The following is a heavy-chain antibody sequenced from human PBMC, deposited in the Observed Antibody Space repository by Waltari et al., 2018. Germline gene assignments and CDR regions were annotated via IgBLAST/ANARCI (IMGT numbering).Heavy chain of an antibody. V-gene: IGHV4-34*01. CDR1: GGSFTGYY. J-gene: IGHJ3*02. CDR2: INHSGNF. Sequence: QVQLQQWGAGLLKPSETLSLTCAVHGGSFTGYYWGWIRQPPGKGLGWIGAINHSGNFHYNPSLASRVTISLDNSNSQLSLKLTSVTAADTAIYFCAKHRDYSFDIWGPGTMVTV. CDR3: AKHRDYSFDI. D-gene: IGHD2-21*01.